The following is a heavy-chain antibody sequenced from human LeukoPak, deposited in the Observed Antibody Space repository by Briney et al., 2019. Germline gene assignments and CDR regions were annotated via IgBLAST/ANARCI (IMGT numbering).Heavy chain of an antibody. CDR3: ARDQRLGELSLMFDS. CDR1: GFTVSRNY. J-gene: IGHJ4*02. Sequence: GGSLRLSCAVSGFTVSRNYMSWVRQAPGKGLEWVSVMYSGDDTYYIDSVKGRFTISRDNSKNTVYLQMNSLRAEDTAVYYCARDQRLGELSLMFDSWGQGTLVTVSS. CDR2: MYSGDDT. D-gene: IGHD3-16*02. V-gene: IGHV3-66*01.